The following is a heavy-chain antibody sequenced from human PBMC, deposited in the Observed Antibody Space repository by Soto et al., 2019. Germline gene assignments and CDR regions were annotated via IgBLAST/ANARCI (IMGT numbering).Heavy chain of an antibody. D-gene: IGHD2-15*01. J-gene: IGHJ5*02. CDR1: GFTFSSYA. CDR2: ISYDGSNK. CDR3: ARDRLVVVAGVENWLDP. Sequence: QVQLVESGGGVVQPGRSLRLSCAASGFTFSSYAMHWVRQAPGKGLEWVAVISYDGSNKYYADSVKGRFTISRDNSKNTLYLRMTSLRAEDTAGHYCARDRLVVVAGVENWLDPWGRGTLVTVSS. V-gene: IGHV3-30-3*01.